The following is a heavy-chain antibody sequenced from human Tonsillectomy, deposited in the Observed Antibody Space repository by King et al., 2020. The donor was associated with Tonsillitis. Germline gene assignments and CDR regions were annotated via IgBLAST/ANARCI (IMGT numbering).Heavy chain of an antibody. CDR2: IFYSGST. D-gene: IGHD3-10*01. V-gene: IGHV4-39*01. Sequence: LQLQESGPGLVKPSETLSLTCTVSGGSISSNRYYWGWIRQPPGKGLEWIGYIFYSGSTHYNPSLTSRVTISVDTSRNQFSLKVTSVTAADTAVYYCARSRGKGYFDYWGQGTLVTVSS. CDR3: ARSRGKGYFDY. J-gene: IGHJ4*02. CDR1: GGSISSNRYY.